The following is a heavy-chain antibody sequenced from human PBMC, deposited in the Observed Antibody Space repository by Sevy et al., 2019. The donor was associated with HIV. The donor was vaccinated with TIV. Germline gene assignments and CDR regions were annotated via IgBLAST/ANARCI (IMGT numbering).Heavy chain of an antibody. CDR1: GFNFRTYS. J-gene: IGHJ4*01. CDR3: ARDFTIFGVVSGIDY. D-gene: IGHD3-3*01. Sequence: GGSLRLSCAASGFNFRTYSMNWVRQAPGKGLEWLSSISDDSRYIYYSDSVKGRFTISRANAKNLLFLQMNNLRVEDTAIYYCARDFTIFGVVSGIDYWGQGNLVTFSS. V-gene: IGHV3-21*04. CDR2: ISDDSRYI.